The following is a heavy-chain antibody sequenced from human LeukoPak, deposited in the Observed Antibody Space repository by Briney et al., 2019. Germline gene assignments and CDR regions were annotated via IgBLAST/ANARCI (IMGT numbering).Heavy chain of an antibody. CDR3: AKGTVTTSDYFDY. CDR1: GFTVSSNH. CDR2: ILGGGTT. J-gene: IGHJ4*02. V-gene: IGHV3-66*01. Sequence: GGSLRLSCAASGFTVSSNHMTWVRQAPGKGLEWVSLILGGGTTYYADSVKGRFTISRDNSENTLYLQMNSLRAEDTAVYYCAKGTVTTSDYFDYWGQGTLVTVSS. D-gene: IGHD4-17*01.